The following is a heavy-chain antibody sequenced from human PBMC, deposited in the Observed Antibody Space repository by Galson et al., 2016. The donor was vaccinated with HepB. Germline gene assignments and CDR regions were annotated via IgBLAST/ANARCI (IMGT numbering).Heavy chain of an antibody. Sequence: SVKVSCKASGGTFSNYAFTWVRQAPGQGLEWMGGILPFFGTPTYAQKFQNRATISASTSTGYLELTILTYEDTAEYYCARGRGKWWYFDLWGRGTVVTVSS. V-gene: IGHV1-69*13. CDR2: ILPFFGTP. CDR3: ARGRGKWWYFDL. CDR1: GGTFSNYA. D-gene: IGHD3-16*01. J-gene: IGHJ2*01.